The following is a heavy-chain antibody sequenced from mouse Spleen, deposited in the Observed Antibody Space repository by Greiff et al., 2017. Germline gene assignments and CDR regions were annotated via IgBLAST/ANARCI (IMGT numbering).Heavy chain of an antibody. CDR2: ISDGGSYT. Sequence: EVKLMESGGGLVKPGGSLKLSCAASGFTFSDYYMYWVRQTPEKRLEWVATISDGGSYTYYPDSVKGRFTISRDNAKNNLYLQMSSLKSEDTAMYYCARAPQGYFDYWGQGTTLTVSS. CDR1: GFTFSDYY. V-gene: IGHV5-4*02. D-gene: IGHD3-2*02. CDR3: ARAPQGYFDY. J-gene: IGHJ2*01.